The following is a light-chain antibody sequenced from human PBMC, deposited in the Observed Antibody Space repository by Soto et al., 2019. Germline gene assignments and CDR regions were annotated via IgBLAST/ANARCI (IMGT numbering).Light chain of an antibody. CDR3: HQYNSYHT. J-gene: IGKJ4*01. CDR2: YAS. Sequence: DIQVTQSPSSLSASVGDRVTITCRASQSVNSWLAWYQQRPGKAPKLLIYYASTLESGVPSRFSGSGSGTEFTLTISSLQPDDFATYYCHQYNSYHTFGGGTKVDI. V-gene: IGKV1-5*01. CDR1: QSVNSW.